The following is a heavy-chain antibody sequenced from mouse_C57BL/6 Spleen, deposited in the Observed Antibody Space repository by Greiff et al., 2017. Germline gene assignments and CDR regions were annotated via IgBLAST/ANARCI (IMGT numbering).Heavy chain of an antibody. CDR2: ISYDGSN. CDR3: AINWDY. V-gene: IGHV3-6*01. Sequence: VQLQQSGPGLVKPSPSVSLSCSVTGYSITSGYYWNWIRQFPGNKLEWMGYISYDGSNNYNPYLKNRISITPDTSKIQFFLKLNSVTTEDTATYYCAINWDYWGQGTTLTVSS. J-gene: IGHJ2*01. CDR1: GYSITSGYY. D-gene: IGHD4-1*01.